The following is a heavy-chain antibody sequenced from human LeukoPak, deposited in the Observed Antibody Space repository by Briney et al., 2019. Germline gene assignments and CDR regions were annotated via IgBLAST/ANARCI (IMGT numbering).Heavy chain of an antibody. CDR3: AKDYAVGSIDY. CDR2: IYSGGST. V-gene: IGHV3-23*03. CDR1: GFTFSGSA. J-gene: IGHJ4*02. Sequence: GGSLRLSCAASGFTFSGSAMHWVRQAPGKGLEWVSVIYSGGSTYYADSVRGRFTISRDNSKNTVSLQMESLRAEDTALYYCAKDYAVGSIDYWGQGTLVTVSS. D-gene: IGHD3-16*01.